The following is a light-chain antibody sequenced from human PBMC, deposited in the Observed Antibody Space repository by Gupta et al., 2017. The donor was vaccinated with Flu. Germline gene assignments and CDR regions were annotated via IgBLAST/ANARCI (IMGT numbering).Light chain of an antibody. CDR3: HSYDTRLTYSMV. V-gene: IGLV1-40*01. CDR1: GSNIRAGHD. J-gene: IGLJ3*02. CDR2: GNT. Sequence: ISCTGSGSNIRAGHDVHWYQQPPGTAPQLLISGNTNRPSGVPDRFSASKSGTSASLAITGLLAAADSVSYCHSYDTRLTYSMVFGGGTKL.